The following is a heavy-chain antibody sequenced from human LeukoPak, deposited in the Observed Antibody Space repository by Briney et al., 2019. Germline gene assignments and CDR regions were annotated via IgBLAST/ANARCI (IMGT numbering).Heavy chain of an antibody. CDR2: INGDGIST. Sequence: QPGGSLRLSCAASGFTFSTYFMHWVRQAPGKGLVWVSRINGDGISTTYADSVMGRFTISRDNAKNTLYLQMNSLRAEDTAVYCCAREHYGPDYWGQGTLVTVSS. CDR3: AREHYGPDY. V-gene: IGHV3-74*01. CDR1: GFTFSTYF. D-gene: IGHD4-17*01. J-gene: IGHJ4*02.